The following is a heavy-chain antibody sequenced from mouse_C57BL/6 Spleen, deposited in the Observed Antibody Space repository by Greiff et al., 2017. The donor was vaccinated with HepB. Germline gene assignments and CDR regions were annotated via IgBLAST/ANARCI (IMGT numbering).Heavy chain of an antibody. CDR2: IYPRDGST. Sequence: VQLQQSGPELVKPGASVKLSCKASGYTFTSYDINWVKQRPGQGLEWIGWIYPRDGSTKYNEKFKGKATLTVDTSASTAYMELHSLTSEDSAVYFCASSATAQATFFAYWGQGTLVTVSA. J-gene: IGHJ3*01. V-gene: IGHV1-85*01. CDR1: GYTFTSYD. D-gene: IGHD3-2*02. CDR3: ASSATAQATFFAY.